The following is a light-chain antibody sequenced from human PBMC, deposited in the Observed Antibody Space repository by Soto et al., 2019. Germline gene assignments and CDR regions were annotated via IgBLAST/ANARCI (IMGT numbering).Light chain of an antibody. Sequence: EIVLTQSPGTLSLSPGERATLSCRASQSVSSNYLAWYQQKPGQTPRLLIYGASSRATGIPDRFSGSGSETDFTLTISRLEPEDFAVYYCQQYGGSPGTFGQGTQVEIK. CDR2: GAS. CDR1: QSVSSNY. CDR3: QQYGGSPGT. V-gene: IGKV3-20*01. J-gene: IGKJ1*01.